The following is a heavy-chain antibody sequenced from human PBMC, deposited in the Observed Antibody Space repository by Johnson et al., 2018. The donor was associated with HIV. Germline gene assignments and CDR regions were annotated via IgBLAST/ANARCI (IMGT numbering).Heavy chain of an antibody. CDR1: GFTFSSYG. D-gene: IGHD6-25*01. V-gene: IGHV3-30*02. Sequence: QVQLVESGGGVVQPGGSLRLFCAASGFTFSSYGMHWVRQAPGTGLEWVAFIRYDGSNKYYADSVKGRFTISRDNSKNTLYLQMNSLRAEDTAVYYCARDVAPSYSSDGDYDAFDIWGQGTMVTVSS. CDR3: ARDVAPSYSSDGDYDAFDI. J-gene: IGHJ3*02. CDR2: IRYDGSNK.